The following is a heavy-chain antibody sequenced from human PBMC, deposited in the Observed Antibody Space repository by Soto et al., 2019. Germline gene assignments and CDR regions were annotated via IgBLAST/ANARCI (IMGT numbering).Heavy chain of an antibody. D-gene: IGHD6-13*01. V-gene: IGHV3-23*01. J-gene: IGHJ4*02. CDR2: ISANGGNT. Sequence: EVQVLESGGGLVQPGGSLRLSCAASGFTFRDQAMTWVRQAPGMGLEWVSTISANGGNTYYADSVKGRFTISRDNSKNTLYLQMKSLRAEEKAEYYCAKKGASSSWPKYYFDYWGQGTLVTVSS. CDR1: GFTFRDQA. CDR3: AKKGASSSWPKYYFDY.